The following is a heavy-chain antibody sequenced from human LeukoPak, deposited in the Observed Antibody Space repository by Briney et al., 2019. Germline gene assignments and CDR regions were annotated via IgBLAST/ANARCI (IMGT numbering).Heavy chain of an antibody. Sequence: GPSVKVSCKASGYTFTSYYMHWVRQAPGQGLEWMGIINPSGGSTSYAQKFQGRVTMTRDTSTSTVYMELSSLRSEDTAVYYCARALVPPYYYGSGELGYWGQGTLVTVSS. CDR2: INPSGGST. V-gene: IGHV1-46*01. CDR3: ARALVPPYYYGSGELGY. J-gene: IGHJ4*02. D-gene: IGHD3-10*01. CDR1: GYTFTSYY.